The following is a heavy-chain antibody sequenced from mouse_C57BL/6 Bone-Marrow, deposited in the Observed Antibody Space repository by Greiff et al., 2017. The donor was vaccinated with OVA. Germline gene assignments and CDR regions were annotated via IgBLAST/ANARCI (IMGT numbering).Heavy chain of an antibody. Sequence: QVQLKESGPGLVQPSQSLSITCTVSGFSFTSYGVHWVRQSPGTGLEWLGVIWSGGSTDYNAAFISRLSISKDNSKSQVFFKMNSLQADDTAIYYCARRGVTTRVMDYWGQGTSVTVSS. D-gene: IGHD2-2*01. CDR3: ARRGVTTRVMDY. CDR1: GFSFTSYG. J-gene: IGHJ4*01. V-gene: IGHV2-2*01. CDR2: IWSGGST.